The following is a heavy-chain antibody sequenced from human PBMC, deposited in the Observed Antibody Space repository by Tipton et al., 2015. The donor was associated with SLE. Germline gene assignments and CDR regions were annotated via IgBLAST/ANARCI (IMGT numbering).Heavy chain of an antibody. V-gene: IGHV3-11*04. Sequence: GSLRLSCAASGFTFSDYYMSWIRQAPGKGLEWVSYISSSGSTIYYADSVKGRFTISRDNAKNSLYLQMNSLRAEDTAEYYCARVPQAAAGYYFDYWGQGTLVTVSS. J-gene: IGHJ4*02. CDR2: ISSSGSTI. D-gene: IGHD6-13*01. CDR1: GFTFSDYY. CDR3: ARVPQAAAGYYFDY.